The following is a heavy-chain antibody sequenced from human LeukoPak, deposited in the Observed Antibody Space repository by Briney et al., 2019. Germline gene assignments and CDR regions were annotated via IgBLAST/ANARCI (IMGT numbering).Heavy chain of an antibody. J-gene: IGHJ5*02. CDR1: GFTFSDYY. D-gene: IGHD3-3*01. Sequence: GGSLRLSCAASGFTFSDYYMSWIRQAPGKGLEWVSYISSSGSTIYYADSVKGRFTISRDNAKNSLYLQMNSLRAEDRAVYYCARDGVTIFGVVDNWFDPWGQGTLVTVSS. V-gene: IGHV3-11*01. CDR3: ARDGVTIFGVVDNWFDP. CDR2: ISSSGSTI.